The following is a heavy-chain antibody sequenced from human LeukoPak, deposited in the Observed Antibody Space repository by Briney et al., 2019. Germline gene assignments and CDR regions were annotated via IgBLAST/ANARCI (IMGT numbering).Heavy chain of an antibody. CDR2: INHSGST. CDR3: ARGGITIFGPYNWFDP. CDR1: GGSFSGYY. V-gene: IGHV4-34*01. D-gene: IGHD3-3*01. J-gene: IGHJ5*02. Sequence: PSETLSLTCAVYGGSFSGYYWSWIRQPPGKGLEWIGEINHSGSTNYNPSLKSRVTIPVDTSKNQFSLKLSSVTAADTAVYYCARGGITIFGPYNWFDPWGQGTLVTVSS.